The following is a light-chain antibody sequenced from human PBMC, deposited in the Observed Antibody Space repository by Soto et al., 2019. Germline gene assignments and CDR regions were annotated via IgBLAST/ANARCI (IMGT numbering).Light chain of an antibody. CDR2: GAS. CDR3: QQYNKWPPFT. CDR1: QSISSN. J-gene: IGKJ2*01. V-gene: IGKV3-15*01. Sequence: EIVMTQFPVTLSVSPGERVTLSCRASQSISSNLAWYQQKPGQPPRLLIYGASTRATGIPARFRGSGSGTEFTLTISSLQSEDFAVYFCQQYNKWPPFTFGQGTKLEIK.